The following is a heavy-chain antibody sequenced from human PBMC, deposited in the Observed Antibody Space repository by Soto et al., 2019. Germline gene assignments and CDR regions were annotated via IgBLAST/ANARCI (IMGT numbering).Heavy chain of an antibody. Sequence: ASVKVSCKASGYTFTNYYMHWVRQAPGQGLEWMGIIYPSGGSTRNAQKFQGRVTMTRDTSTSTVYMELSSLRSEDAAVYYCARDFSGPMDYWGRGTLVTVSS. V-gene: IGHV1-46*01. CDR1: GYTFTNYY. CDR3: ARDFSGPMDY. J-gene: IGHJ4*02. D-gene: IGHD3-10*01. CDR2: IYPSGGST.